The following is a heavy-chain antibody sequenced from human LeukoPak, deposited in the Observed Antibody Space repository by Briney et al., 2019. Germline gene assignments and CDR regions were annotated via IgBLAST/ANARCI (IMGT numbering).Heavy chain of an antibody. D-gene: IGHD3-9*01. J-gene: IGHJ4*02. CDR2: ISGSGGRT. V-gene: IGHV3-23*01. CDR1: GFTFSSYA. CDR3: ATPPPTYYDILTGSIFDY. Sequence: GGSLRLSCAASGFTFSSYAMSWVRQAPGKGLEWVSAISGSGGRTYYADSVQGQFTISRDNSKNTLYLQMNSLRAEDTAVYYCATPPPTYYDILTGSIFDYWGQGTLVTVSS.